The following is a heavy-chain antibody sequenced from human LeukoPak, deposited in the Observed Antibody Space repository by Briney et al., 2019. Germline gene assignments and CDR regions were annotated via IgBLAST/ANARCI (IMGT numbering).Heavy chain of an antibody. V-gene: IGHV3-23*01. D-gene: IGHD3-3*01. CDR1: GFTFSSYA. J-gene: IGHJ4*02. CDR3: AKLRTLTTIFGVVIDY. CDR2: ISGSGGST. Sequence: GGSLRLSCAASGFTFSSYAMSWVRQAPGKGLEWVSAISGSGGSTYYADSVKGRFTISRDNSKNTLYLQMNSLRAEDTAVYYCAKLRTLTTIFGVVIDYWGQGTLVTVSS.